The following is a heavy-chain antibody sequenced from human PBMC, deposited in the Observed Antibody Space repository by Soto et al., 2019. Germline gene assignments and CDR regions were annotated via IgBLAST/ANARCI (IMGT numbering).Heavy chain of an antibody. CDR3: AREKTTSYYYYYGMDV. D-gene: IGHD1-1*01. CDR1: GYTLTSYA. CDR2: INTNTGNP. Sequence: ASVKVSCKASGYTLTSYAMNWVRQAPGQGLEWMGWINTNTGNPTYAQGFTGRFVFSLDTSVSTAYLQICSLKAEDTAVYYCAREKTTSYYYYYGMDVWGQGTTVTVSS. V-gene: IGHV7-4-1*01. J-gene: IGHJ6*02.